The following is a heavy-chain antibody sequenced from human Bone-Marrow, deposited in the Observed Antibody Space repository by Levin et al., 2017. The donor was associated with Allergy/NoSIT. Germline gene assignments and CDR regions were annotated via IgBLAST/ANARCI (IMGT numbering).Heavy chain of an antibody. CDR3: AKWQGDTSAAWSDYYPMDV. D-gene: IGHD2-8*02. Sequence: PGGSLRLSCAASGFTFSSFAMHWVRQAPGKGLEWVAVMSYDGINIYYADSVKGRFTISRDNSKNTLYLQLNDLRTEDTAVYYCAKWQGDTSAAWSDYYPMDVWGQGTTVTVSS. V-gene: IGHV3-30*18. CDR2: MSYDGINI. CDR1: GFTFSSFA. J-gene: IGHJ6*02.